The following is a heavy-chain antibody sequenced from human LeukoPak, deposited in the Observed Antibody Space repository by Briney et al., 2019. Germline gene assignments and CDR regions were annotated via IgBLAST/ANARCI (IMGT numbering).Heavy chain of an antibody. Sequence: GGSLRLSCAASGFTFSDFYMNWVRQAPGRGLEWVSHISSSGGSKYYADSVKGRFTIYRDNAKPSLYLQMNSLRAEDTAVYYCARHHSSGPFFDLWGQGSLVTVSS. V-gene: IGHV3-11*04. J-gene: IGHJ4*02. CDR2: ISSSGGSK. CDR3: ARHHSSGPFFDL. CDR1: GFTFSDFY. D-gene: IGHD4-11*01.